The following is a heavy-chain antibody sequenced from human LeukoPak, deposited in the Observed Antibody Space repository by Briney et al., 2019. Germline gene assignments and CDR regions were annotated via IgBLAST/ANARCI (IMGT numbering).Heavy chain of an antibody. CDR2: IRSKANSYAT. Sequence: HPGGSLRLSCAASGFTFSGSAMHWVRQASGKGLEWVGRIRSKANSYATAYAASVKGRFTISRDDSKNTAYLQMNSLKTEDTAVYYCTRLVPYHDFWSGSLYAFDIWGQGTMVTVSS. CDR1: GFTFSGSA. V-gene: IGHV3-73*01. CDR3: TRLVPYHDFWSGSLYAFDI. J-gene: IGHJ3*02. D-gene: IGHD3-3*01.